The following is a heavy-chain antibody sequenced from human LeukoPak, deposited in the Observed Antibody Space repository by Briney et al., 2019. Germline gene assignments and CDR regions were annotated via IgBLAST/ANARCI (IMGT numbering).Heavy chain of an antibody. J-gene: IGHJ4*02. D-gene: IGHD5-24*01. CDR1: GGSISSYY. V-gene: IGHV4-59*01. CDR2: IYSSGST. CDR3: ARARTITGYLDY. Sequence: SETLSLTCTVSGGSISSYYWSWIRQPPGKGLEWIGYIYSSGSTNYNPSLKSRVTISVDTSKNQFSLKLSSVTAADTAVYYCARARTITGYLDYWGQGTLVTVSS.